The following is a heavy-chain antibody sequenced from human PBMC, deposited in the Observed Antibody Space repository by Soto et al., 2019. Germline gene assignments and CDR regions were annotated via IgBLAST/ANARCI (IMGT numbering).Heavy chain of an antibody. CDR1: GYTFTSYY. CDR2: ISPSGGST. Sequence: ASVKVSCKASGYTFTSYYMHWVRQAPGQGLEWMGIISPSGGSTSYAQKFQGRVTMTRDTSTSTVYMELSSLRSEDTAVYYCARDPQANYYDSSGPSVGMDVWGQGTTVTVSS. J-gene: IGHJ6*02. V-gene: IGHV1-46*01. D-gene: IGHD3-22*01. CDR3: ARDPQANYYDSSGPSVGMDV.